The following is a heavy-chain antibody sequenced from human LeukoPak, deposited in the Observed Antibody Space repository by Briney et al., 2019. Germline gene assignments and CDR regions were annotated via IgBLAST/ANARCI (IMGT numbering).Heavy chain of an antibody. V-gene: IGHV3-23*01. Sequence: GGSLRLTCAASGFTFSCYAMSWVRQAPGKGLEWVSAISGSGGSTYYADSVKGRFTISRDNTKNTLYLQMNSLRAEDTAVYYCAKEGFATMVHDYWGQGTLVTVSS. CDR1: GFTFSCYA. CDR3: AKEGFATMVHDY. D-gene: IGHD4/OR15-4a*01. J-gene: IGHJ4*02. CDR2: ISGSGGST.